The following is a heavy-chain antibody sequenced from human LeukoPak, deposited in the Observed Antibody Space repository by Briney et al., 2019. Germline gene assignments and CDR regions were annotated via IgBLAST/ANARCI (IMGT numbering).Heavy chain of an antibody. V-gene: IGHV1-2*02. Sequence: ASVKVSCKASGYTFTGYYMHWVRQAPGQGLEWMGWINPNSGGTNYAQKFQGRVTMTRDTSISTAYMELSRLRSDDTAVYYCASSGCSGGSYYVYGFDYWGQGTLVTVSS. D-gene: IGHD2-15*01. CDR3: ASSGCSGGSYYVYGFDY. J-gene: IGHJ4*02. CDR2: INPNSGGT. CDR1: GYTFTGYY.